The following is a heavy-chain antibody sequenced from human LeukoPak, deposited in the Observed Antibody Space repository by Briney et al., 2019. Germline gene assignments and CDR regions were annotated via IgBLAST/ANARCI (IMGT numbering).Heavy chain of an antibody. CDR3: ARAPRDSSGWYPFDY. J-gene: IGHJ4*02. CDR2: IYYSGST. V-gene: IGHV4-59*01. Sequence: PSETLSLTCTVSGGSISSYYWSWIRHPPGKGLEWIGYIYYSGSTNYNPSLKSRVTISVDTSKNQFSLKLSSVTAADTAVYYCARAPRDSSGWYPFDYWGQGTLVTVSS. CDR1: GGSISSYY. D-gene: IGHD6-19*01.